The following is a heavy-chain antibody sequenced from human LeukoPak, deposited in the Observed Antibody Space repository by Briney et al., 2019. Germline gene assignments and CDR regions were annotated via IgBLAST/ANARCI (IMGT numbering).Heavy chain of an antibody. Sequence: ASVKVSCKASGYTFTSYYMHWVRQAPGQGLEWMGLINPTGDSTGYAQKFQGRVTMTRDMSTSTDYLELSSLRSDDTAVYYCTLQRISFLNYFDPWGQGTLVTVSS. CDR3: TLQRISFLNYFDP. CDR2: INPTGDST. CDR1: GYTFTSYY. J-gene: IGHJ5*02. D-gene: IGHD2/OR15-2a*01. V-gene: IGHV1-46*01.